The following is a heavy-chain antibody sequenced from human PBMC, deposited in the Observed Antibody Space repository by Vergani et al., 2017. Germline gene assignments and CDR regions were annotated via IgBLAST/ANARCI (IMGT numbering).Heavy chain of an antibody. CDR2: IYYSENK. CDR1: GGSITYGAFY. V-gene: IGHV4-39*01. D-gene: IGHD3-22*01. CDR3: ARCFRDEGMIYGGTVENWFDP. Sequence: QVQLVESGGGVVQPGRSLRLSCTVSGGSITYGAFYWGWIRQSPGKGLEWIGSIYYSENKFYNPSLESRVTLSIDTTKNQFSLKLKSVTAADTAVYYCARCFRDEGMIYGGTVENWFDPWGQGTLVTVSS. J-gene: IGHJ5*02.